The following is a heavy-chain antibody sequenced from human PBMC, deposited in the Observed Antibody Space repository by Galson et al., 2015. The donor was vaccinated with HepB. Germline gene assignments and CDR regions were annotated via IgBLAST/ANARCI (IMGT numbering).Heavy chain of an antibody. D-gene: IGHD2-2*01. CDR3: ASTIVVVPAATGYYYYYGMDV. Sequence: QSGAEVKKPGESLRISCKGSGYSFTSYWISWVRQMPGKGLEWMGRIDPSDSYTNYSPSFQGHVTISADKSISTAYLQWSSLKASDTAMYYCASTIVVVPAATGYYYYYGMDVWGQGTTVTVSS. J-gene: IGHJ6*02. CDR1: GYSFTSYW. CDR2: IDPSDSYT. V-gene: IGHV5-10-1*01.